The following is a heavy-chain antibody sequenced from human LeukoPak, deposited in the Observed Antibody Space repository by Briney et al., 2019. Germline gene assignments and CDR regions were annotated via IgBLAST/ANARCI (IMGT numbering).Heavy chain of an antibody. CDR2: ISAYNGNT. Sequence: ASVKVSCKASGYTFTSYGISWVRQAPGRGLEWMGWISAYNGNTDYARKLQGRVTMTTDTSTSTAYMELRSLRSDDTAVYYCARDGTTELALYYFDYWGQGTLVTVSS. J-gene: IGHJ4*02. V-gene: IGHV1-18*01. D-gene: IGHD4-17*01. CDR3: ARDGTTELALYYFDY. CDR1: GYTFTSYG.